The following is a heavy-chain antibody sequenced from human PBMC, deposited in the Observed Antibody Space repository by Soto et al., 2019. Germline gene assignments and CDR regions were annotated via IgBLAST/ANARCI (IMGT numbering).Heavy chain of an antibody. J-gene: IGHJ4*02. CDR1: GFTFSNAC. Sequence: EVQLVESGGGLVKPGGSLRLSCAASGFTFSNACMSWVRQAPGKGLEWVGRIKSKTDGGTTDYAAHVKGRFTISRDDSKNTLYLQMNSLKTEDTAVYYCTKERITMVRGVAYWGQGTLVTVSS. D-gene: IGHD3-10*01. CDR3: TKERITMVRGVAY. V-gene: IGHV3-15*01. CDR2: IKSKTDGGTT.